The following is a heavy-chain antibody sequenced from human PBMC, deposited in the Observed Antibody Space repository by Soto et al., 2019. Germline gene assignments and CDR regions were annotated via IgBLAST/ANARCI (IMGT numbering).Heavy chain of an antibody. D-gene: IGHD3-10*01. CDR3: AKDFYGSGSYWGWTWDY. V-gene: IGHV3-23*01. CDR1: GFTFSSYA. Sequence: EVQLLESGGGLVQPGGSLRLSCAASGFTFSSYAMSWVRQAPGKGLEWVSAISGSGGSTYYADSVKGRFTISRDNSKNTLYLQMNRLRAEDTAVYYCAKDFYGSGSYWGWTWDYWGQGTLVTVSS. J-gene: IGHJ4*02. CDR2: ISGSGGST.